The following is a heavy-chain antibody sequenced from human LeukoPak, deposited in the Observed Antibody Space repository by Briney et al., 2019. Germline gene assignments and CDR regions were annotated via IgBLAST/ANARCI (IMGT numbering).Heavy chain of an antibody. Sequence: GGSLRLSCAASGFTFSTYWIHWVRQAPGKGLVWVSRIYSDGSSTTYADSVKGRFTISRDNAENTVYLQMDSQRAEDTAVYYCGQLAASGTSDYWGQGTLVTVSS. CDR3: GQLAASGTSDY. J-gene: IGHJ4*02. D-gene: IGHD6-13*01. V-gene: IGHV3-74*03. CDR2: IYSDGSST. CDR1: GFTFSTYW.